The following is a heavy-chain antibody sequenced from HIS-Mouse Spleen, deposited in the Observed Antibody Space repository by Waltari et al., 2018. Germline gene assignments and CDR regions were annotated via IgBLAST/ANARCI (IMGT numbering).Heavy chain of an antibody. D-gene: IGHD6-13*01. V-gene: IGHV4-39*07. Sequence: QLQLQESGPGLVKPSETLSLTCTVSGGSISSSSYYWGWSRQPPGKGRGLTGSIYYRGSTYYHPSLKGRVTISVDTSKNQFALTLSSVTAADTAVYYCAREIPYSSNWYDWYFDLWGRGTLVTVSS. J-gene: IGHJ2*01. CDR3: AREIPYSSNWYDWYFDL. CDR1: GGSISSSSYY. CDR2: IYYRGST.